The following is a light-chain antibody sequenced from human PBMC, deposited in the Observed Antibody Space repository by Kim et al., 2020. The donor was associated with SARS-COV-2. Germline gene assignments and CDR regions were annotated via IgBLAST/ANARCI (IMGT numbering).Light chain of an antibody. CDR2: DAS. Sequence: SASVGDSITITCQASQGIFTFLNWYQHRPGQPPKLLIYDASNLQTGVTSRFSAGGSGTHFTFTVSSLQPEDVATYYCQQYDDLPYTFGQGTKLEI. J-gene: IGKJ2*01. CDR3: QQYDDLPYT. CDR1: QGIFTF. V-gene: IGKV1-33*01.